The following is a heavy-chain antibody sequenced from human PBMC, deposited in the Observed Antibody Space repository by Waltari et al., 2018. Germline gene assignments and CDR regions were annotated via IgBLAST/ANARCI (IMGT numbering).Heavy chain of an antibody. V-gene: IGHV4-4*09. Sequence: QVQLQESGPGLVKPSETLSLTCTFSGDFISSSYWSWLRQPPGKGLEWVGYIYTSGSTNYNPSLKSRLTRLLDTSKNQFSLKLSSVTAADTAVYYCARASAYYTIDYWGQGTLVTVSS. D-gene: IGHD3-3*01. CDR1: GDFISSSY. CDR2: IYTSGST. CDR3: ARASAYYTIDY. J-gene: IGHJ4*02.